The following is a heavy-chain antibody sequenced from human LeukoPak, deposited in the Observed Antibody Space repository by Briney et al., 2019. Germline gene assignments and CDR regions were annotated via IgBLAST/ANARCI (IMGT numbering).Heavy chain of an antibody. Sequence: SETLSLTCTVSGYSISSGYYWGWIRQPPGKGLEWIGSGSTYYNPSLKSRVTISVDTSKNQSSLKLSSVTAADTAVYYCAREVPIGGYEASWGQGTLVTVSS. V-gene: IGHV4-38-2*02. CDR1: GYSISSGYY. CDR3: AREVPIGGYEAS. CDR2: SGST. J-gene: IGHJ4*02. D-gene: IGHD5-12*01.